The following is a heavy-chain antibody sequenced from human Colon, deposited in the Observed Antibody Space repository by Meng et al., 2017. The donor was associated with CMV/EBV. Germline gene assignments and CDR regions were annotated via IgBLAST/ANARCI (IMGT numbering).Heavy chain of an antibody. D-gene: IGHD3-22*01. CDR2: IYTSGST. V-gene: IGHV4-61*09. CDR1: GDSISSGSYY. CDR3: AREFWDSSGFDY. Sequence: TVSGDSISSGSYYWSWIRQPAGKGLEWIGHIYTSGSTNYNPSLKSRVTISVDTSKNQFSLKLSSVTAADTAVYYCAREFWDSSGFDYWGQGTLVTVSS. J-gene: IGHJ4*02.